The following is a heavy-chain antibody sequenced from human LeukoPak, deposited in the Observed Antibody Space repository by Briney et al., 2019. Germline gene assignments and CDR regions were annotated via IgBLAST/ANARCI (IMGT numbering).Heavy chain of an antibody. CDR3: ARGGDYRGFDY. J-gene: IGHJ4*02. D-gene: IGHD3-16*01. CDR2: IYDSGST. Sequence: SQTLSLTCTVAGGSISSGGYYCSYIRQQPGKDLEWIGYIYDSGSTYYNPSLKTRLFISIDTSKNQFSLKLSSVTAADTAVYYCARGGDYRGFDYWGQGTLVTVSS. CDR1: GGSISSGGYY. V-gene: IGHV4-31*03.